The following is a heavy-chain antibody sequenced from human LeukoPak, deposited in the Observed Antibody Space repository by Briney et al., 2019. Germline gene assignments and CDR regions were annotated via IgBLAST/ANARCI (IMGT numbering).Heavy chain of an antibody. CDR1: GDSISSYY. CDR2: IYYSGGT. V-gene: IGHV4-59*08. Sequence: SETLSLTCTASGDSISSYYWSWIRQPPGKGLEWIGYIYYSGGTDYNPSLKSRVAISVDTSKNQFSLKLRSVTAADTAVYYCARHVTISGPYDASDIWGQGTMVTVSP. J-gene: IGHJ3*02. D-gene: IGHD5-24*01. CDR3: ARHVTISGPYDASDI.